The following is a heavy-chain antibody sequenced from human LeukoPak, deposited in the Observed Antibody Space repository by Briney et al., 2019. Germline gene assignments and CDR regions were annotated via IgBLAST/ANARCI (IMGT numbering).Heavy chain of an antibody. CDR1: GFTFDDYA. V-gene: IGHV3-9*01. D-gene: IGHD6-19*01. J-gene: IGHJ5*02. CDR3: AKDLGAVAGTGWFNP. CDR2: ISWNSGSI. Sequence: GGSLRLSCAASGFTFDDYAMHWVRQAPGEGLEWVSGISWNSGSIGYADSVKGRFTISRDNAKNSLYLQMNSLRAEDTALYYCAKDLGAVAGTGWFNPWGQGTLVTVSS.